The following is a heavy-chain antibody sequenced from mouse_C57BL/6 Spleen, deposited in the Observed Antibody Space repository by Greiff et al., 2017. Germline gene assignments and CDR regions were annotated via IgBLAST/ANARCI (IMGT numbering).Heavy chain of an antibody. V-gene: IGHV5-4*01. CDR1: GFTFSSYA. J-gene: IGHJ3*01. CDR2: ISDGGSYT. CDR3: VRESSPRGFAY. Sequence: EVMLVESGGGLVKPGGSLKLSCAASGFTFSSYAMSWVRQTPEKRLEWVATISDGGSYTYYPDNVKGRFTISRDNAKNNLYLQMSHLKSEDTAMYYCVRESSPRGFAYWGQGTLVTVSA.